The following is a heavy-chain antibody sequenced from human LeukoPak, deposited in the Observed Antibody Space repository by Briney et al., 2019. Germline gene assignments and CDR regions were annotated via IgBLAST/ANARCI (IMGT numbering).Heavy chain of an antibody. Sequence: PSETLSLTCTVSGGSISSYYWSWIRQPPGKGLEWIGYIYYSGSTNYNPSFQSRVTMSAVPSKTLFFLRLRSVTAADTAVYYCARSPSTIGWNWGYYFGYWGQGSLVTVSS. D-gene: IGHD3-3*01. CDR1: GGSISSYY. J-gene: IGHJ4*02. CDR3: ARSPSTIGWNWGYYFGY. V-gene: IGHV4-59*12. CDR2: IYYSGST.